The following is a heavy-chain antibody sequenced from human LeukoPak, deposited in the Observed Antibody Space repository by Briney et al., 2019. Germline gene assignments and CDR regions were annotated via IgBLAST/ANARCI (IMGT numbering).Heavy chain of an antibody. D-gene: IGHD3-10*02. CDR2: ISYDGSNK. CDR3: AELGITMIGGV. J-gene: IGHJ6*04. CDR1: RFTISSYG. V-gene: IGHV3-30*18. Sequence: GGSLRLSCAASRFTISSYGMHWVRQAPGKGLEWVAVISYDGSNKYYADSVKGRFTISRDNSKNTLYLQMNSLRAEDTAVYYCAELGITMIGGVWGKGTTVTISS.